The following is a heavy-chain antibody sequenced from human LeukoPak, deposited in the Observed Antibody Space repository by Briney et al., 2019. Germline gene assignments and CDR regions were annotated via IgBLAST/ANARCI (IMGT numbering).Heavy chain of an antibody. CDR2: ISYDGSNE. D-gene: IGHD3-9*01. CDR3: AKDSSSDWLLDGAYYMDV. CDR1: GFTFSNYA. Sequence: PGRSLRLSCAASGFTFSNYAMHWVRQAPGKGLEWVAVISYDGSNEYYADSVKGRFTISRDNSKNTLYLQMNSLRAEDTAVYFCAKDSSSDWLLDGAYYMDVWGKGTTVTVSS. J-gene: IGHJ6*03. V-gene: IGHV3-30*04.